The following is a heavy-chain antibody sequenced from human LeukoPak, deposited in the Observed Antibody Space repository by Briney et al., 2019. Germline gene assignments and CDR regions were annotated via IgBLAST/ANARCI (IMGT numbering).Heavy chain of an antibody. CDR1: GFTFSSYS. V-gene: IGHV3-48*04. Sequence: AGGSLRLSCTASGFTFSSYSMNWVRQAPGKGLEWLSYISGSSSSIYYADSVKGRFTISRDNAKNSLYLQMNSLRAEDTAVYYCASWSGYCSSTTCYDVDYWGQGTLVTVSS. CDR2: ISGSSSSI. D-gene: IGHD2-2*01. CDR3: ASWSGYCSSTTCYDVDY. J-gene: IGHJ4*02.